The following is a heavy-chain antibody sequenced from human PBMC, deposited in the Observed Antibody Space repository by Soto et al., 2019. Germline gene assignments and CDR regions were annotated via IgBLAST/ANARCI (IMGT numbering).Heavy chain of an antibody. Sequence: EVQLVESGGGLVQPGGSLRLSCSASGFAFSSYTMNWVRQAPGRGLEWVSVISGRGTTTYYADSVKGRFTISRDNAKNTLYLQVNSLRDEDTATYYCARLGVCSGSSCNYYYYYYGMDVWGQGTTVTVSS. CDR2: ISGRGTTT. V-gene: IGHV3-48*02. CDR3: ARLGVCSGSSCNYYYYYYGMDV. D-gene: IGHD2-15*01. J-gene: IGHJ6*02. CDR1: GFAFSSYT.